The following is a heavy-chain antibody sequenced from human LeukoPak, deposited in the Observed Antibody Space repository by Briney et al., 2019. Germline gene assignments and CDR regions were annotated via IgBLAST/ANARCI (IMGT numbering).Heavy chain of an antibody. Sequence: ASVKVSCKASGYTFTSYYMHWVRQAPGQGLEWMGIINPSGGSTSYAQKFQGRVTMTRDTSTSTVYMELSSLRSEDTAVYYCARVMSAYDSSGYSSKMIDYWGQGTLVTVSS. CDR3: ARVMSAYDSSGYSSKMIDY. D-gene: IGHD3-22*01. CDR2: INPSGGST. V-gene: IGHV1-46*01. CDR1: GYTFTSYY. J-gene: IGHJ4*02.